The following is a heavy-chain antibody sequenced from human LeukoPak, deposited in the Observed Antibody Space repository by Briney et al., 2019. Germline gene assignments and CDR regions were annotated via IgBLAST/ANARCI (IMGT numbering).Heavy chain of an antibody. D-gene: IGHD3-10*01. CDR1: GGSISSGGYY. J-gene: IGHJ6*02. Sequence: PSEILSLTCTVSGGSISSGGYYWSWIRQHPGKGLEWIGYIYYSGSTYYNPSLKSRVTISVDTSKNQFSLKLSSVTAADTAVYYCARDLLLSGVQYYYYGMDVWGQGTTVTVSS. CDR3: ARDLLLSGVQYYYYGMDV. V-gene: IGHV4-31*03. CDR2: IYYSGST.